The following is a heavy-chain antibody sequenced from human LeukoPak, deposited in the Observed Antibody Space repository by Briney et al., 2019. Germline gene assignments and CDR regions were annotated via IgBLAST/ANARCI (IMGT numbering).Heavy chain of an antibody. CDR1: GGSFSGYY. Sequence: PSETLSLTCAVYGGSFSGYYWGWIRQPPGKGLEWIGEINHSGTTNYNPSLRSRVTISVDTSKNQFSLKLSSVTAADTAVYYCAASRRAYETTVTTWSSIYFDHWGQGTLVTVSS. CDR3: AASRRAYETTVTTWSSIYFDH. J-gene: IGHJ4*02. V-gene: IGHV4-34*01. CDR2: INHSGTT. D-gene: IGHD4-17*01.